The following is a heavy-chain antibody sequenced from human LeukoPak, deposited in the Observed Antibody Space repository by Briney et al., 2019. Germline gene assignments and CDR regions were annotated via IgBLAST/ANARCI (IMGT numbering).Heavy chain of an antibody. CDR3: TRDRGAYNLYDY. D-gene: IGHD1-1*01. V-gene: IGHV3-49*03. CDR1: GFTFGDYA. CDR2: IRSKAYGETA. J-gene: IGHJ4*02. Sequence: GRSLRLSCTASGFTFGDYAMSWIRQAPGKGLEWVGFIRSKAYGETADYAASVKGRFTISRDDSKAIAYLQMNSLKTEDAAVYHCTRDRGAYNLYDYWGQGTLVTVSS.